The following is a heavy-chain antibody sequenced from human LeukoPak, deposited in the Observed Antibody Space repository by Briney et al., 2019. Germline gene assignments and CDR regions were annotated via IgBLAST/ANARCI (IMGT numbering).Heavy chain of an antibody. CDR3: ARLGMESYSGYDSYYYYGMDV. Sequence: GGSLRLSCAASGFTFSSYGMHWVRQAPGKGLEWVAVIWYDGSNKYYADSVKGRFTISGDNSKNTLYLQMNSLRAEDTAVYYCARLGMESYSGYDSYYYYGMDVWGQGTTVTVSS. V-gene: IGHV3-33*01. CDR1: GFTFSSYG. J-gene: IGHJ6*02. D-gene: IGHD5-12*01. CDR2: IWYDGSNK.